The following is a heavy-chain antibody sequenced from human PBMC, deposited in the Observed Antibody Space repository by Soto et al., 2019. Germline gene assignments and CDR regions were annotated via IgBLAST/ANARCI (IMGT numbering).Heavy chain of an antibody. Sequence: PGESLKISCNGSGYSFTSYWIALVRQMPGKGLELMGIIYPSDSDTRYRPSFQGQVTISADKSISSAYLQWSSLRASDTAMYYCARGGVSTSTFDYWGQGTPVTVSS. D-gene: IGHD3-3*01. CDR3: ARGGVSTSTFDY. J-gene: IGHJ4*02. CDR1: GYSFTSYW. CDR2: IYPSDSDT. V-gene: IGHV5-51*01.